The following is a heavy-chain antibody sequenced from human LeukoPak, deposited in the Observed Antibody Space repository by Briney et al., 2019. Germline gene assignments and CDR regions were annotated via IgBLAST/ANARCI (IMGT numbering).Heavy chain of an antibody. CDR3: ARGIEVVVVPAAIRAYYYYYMDV. J-gene: IGHJ6*03. CDR2: MNPNRGNT. Sequence: ASVKVSCKASGYTFTSYDINWVRQATGQGLEWMGWMNPNRGNTGYAQKFQGRVTMTRNTSISTAYMELSSLRSEDTAVYYCARGIEVVVVPAAIRAYYYYYMDVWGKGTTVTVSS. V-gene: IGHV1-8*01. CDR1: GYTFTSYD. D-gene: IGHD2-2*02.